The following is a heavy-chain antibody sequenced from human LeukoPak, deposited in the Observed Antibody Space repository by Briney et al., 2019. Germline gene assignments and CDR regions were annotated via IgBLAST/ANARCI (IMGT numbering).Heavy chain of an antibody. CDR3: ARQRAARPYGY. D-gene: IGHD6-6*01. CDR2: INHSGST. J-gene: IGHJ4*02. Sequence: SETLSLTCAVYGGSFSGYYWSWIRQPPGKGLEWIGEINHSGSTNYNPSLKSRVTISVDTSKNQFSLKLSSVTAADTAVYYCARQRAARPYGYWGQGSLVTVSS. V-gene: IGHV4-34*01. CDR1: GGSFSGYY.